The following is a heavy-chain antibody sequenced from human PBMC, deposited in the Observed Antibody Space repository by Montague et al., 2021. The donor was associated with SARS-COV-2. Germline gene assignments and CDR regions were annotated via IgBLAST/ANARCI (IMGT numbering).Heavy chain of an antibody. Sequence: SLRPSCAASGFTFSSYSMNWVRQAPGKGLEWVSSISSSSSYIYYAGSVKGRFTISRDNAKNSLYLQMNSLRAEDTAVYYCARARYSSMDYFDYWGQGTLVTVSS. CDR1: GFTFSSYS. V-gene: IGHV3-21*01. CDR2: ISSSSSYI. CDR3: ARARYSSMDYFDY. D-gene: IGHD6-19*01. J-gene: IGHJ4*02.